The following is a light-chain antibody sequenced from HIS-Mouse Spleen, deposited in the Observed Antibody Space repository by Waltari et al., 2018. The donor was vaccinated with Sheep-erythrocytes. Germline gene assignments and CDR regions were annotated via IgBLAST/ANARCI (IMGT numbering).Light chain of an antibody. CDR2: EVS. J-gene: IGLJ3*02. CDR3: SSYAGSNNWV. CDR1: SSAVGGYND. Sequence: QSALTQPPSASGSPGQSATISFTGTSSAVGGYNDFSWYQQPPGKAPKLMIYEVSKRPSGVPDRFSGSKSGNTASLTVSGLQAEDEADYYCSSYAGSNNWVFGGGTKLTVL. V-gene: IGLV2-8*01.